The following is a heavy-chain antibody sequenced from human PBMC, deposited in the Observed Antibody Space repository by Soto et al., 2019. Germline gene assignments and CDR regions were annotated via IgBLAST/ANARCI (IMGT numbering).Heavy chain of an antibody. J-gene: IGHJ6*02. CDR2: SYYSGST. CDR1: GGSISSGGYY. V-gene: IGHV4-31*03. CDR3: ARDPGWYGYYYYGMDV. D-gene: IGHD6-19*01. Sequence: QVQLQESGPGLVKPSQTLSLTCTVSGGSISSGGYYWSWIRQHPGQGLEWIGYSYYSGSTYYNPSLKSRVTISVDTSKNQFSLKLSSVTAADTAVYYCARDPGWYGYYYYGMDVWGQGTTVTVSS.